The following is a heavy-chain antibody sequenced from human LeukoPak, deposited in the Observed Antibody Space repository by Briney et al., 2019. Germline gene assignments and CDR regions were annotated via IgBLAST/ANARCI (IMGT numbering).Heavy chain of an antibody. CDR2: INPNSGGT. Sequence: GASVKVSCKASGYTFTGYYMHWVRQAPGQGLEWMGWINPNSGGTNYAQKFQGRVTMTRDTSISTAYMELSRLRSDDTAVYYCARDRASIVVVPAASVPYFDCWGQGTLVTVSS. CDR3: ARDRASIVVVPAASVPYFDC. J-gene: IGHJ4*02. D-gene: IGHD2-2*01. V-gene: IGHV1-2*02. CDR1: GYTFTGYY.